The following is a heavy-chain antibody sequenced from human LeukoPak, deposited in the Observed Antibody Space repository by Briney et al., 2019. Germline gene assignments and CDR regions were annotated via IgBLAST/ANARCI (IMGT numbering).Heavy chain of an antibody. V-gene: IGHV3-23*01. CDR3: AKDPGYNYGNYFDY. D-gene: IGHD5-18*01. J-gene: IGHJ4*02. Sequence: GGSLRLSCAASGFTFSNYAMSWVRQAPGKGLEWVSAISGSADSTYDADSVKGRFTISRDNSKNTLYLQMNSLRAEDTALYYCAKDPGYNYGNYFDYWGRGTLVTVSS. CDR1: GFTFSNYA. CDR2: ISGSADST.